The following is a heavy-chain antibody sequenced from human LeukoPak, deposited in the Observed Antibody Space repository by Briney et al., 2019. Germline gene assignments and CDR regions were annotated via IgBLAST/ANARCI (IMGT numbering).Heavy chain of an antibody. J-gene: IGHJ3*02. V-gene: IGHV3-30-3*01. Sequence: TGGSLRLSCEGSGFTFSINAMHWVRQAPGKGLEWLAVISYDGTKQYFADSVKGRFTISRDNVKNSLYLEMNSLRVEDSAVYYCARDGPVFDALDIWGQGTMVTVSS. CDR3: ARDGPVFDALDI. CDR2: ISYDGTKQ. D-gene: IGHD3/OR15-3a*01. CDR1: GFTFSINA.